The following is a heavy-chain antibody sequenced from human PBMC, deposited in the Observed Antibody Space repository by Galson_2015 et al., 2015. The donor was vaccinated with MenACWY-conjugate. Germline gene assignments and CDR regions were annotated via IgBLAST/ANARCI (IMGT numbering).Heavy chain of an antibody. J-gene: IGHJ4*02. CDR1: GFTFSSYA. CDR3: TTDPNRVSMTVVTMT. D-gene: IGHD3-22*01. Sequence: SLRLSCAASGFTFSSYAMSWVRQAPGKGLEWVSAISAGGGSTNYADSVKGRFTISRDNSKNMLYVQMNSLRAEDTAVYYCTTDPNRVSMTVVTMTWGQGTLVNVSS. CDR2: ISAGGGST. V-gene: IGHV3-23*01.